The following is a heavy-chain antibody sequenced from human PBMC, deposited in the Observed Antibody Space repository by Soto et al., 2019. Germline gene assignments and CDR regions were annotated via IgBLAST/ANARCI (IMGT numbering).Heavy chain of an antibody. Sequence: GGSLRLSCAASGFTFSSYWMHWVRQAPGKGLMWVSRFNSDGSTTNYADSVKGRFTISRDNAKNTLYLQMNSLRAEDTAVYYCARATAGSDSLTDNWGQGTLVTVSS. CDR2: FNSDGSTT. V-gene: IGHV3-74*01. J-gene: IGHJ4*02. CDR1: GFTFSSYW. CDR3: ARATAGSDSLTDN. D-gene: IGHD6-13*01.